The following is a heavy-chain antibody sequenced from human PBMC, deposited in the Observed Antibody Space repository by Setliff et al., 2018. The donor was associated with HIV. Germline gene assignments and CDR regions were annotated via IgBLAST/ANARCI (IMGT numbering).Heavy chain of an antibody. Sequence: SETLSLTCTVSGGSITSYYWSWIRPPPGKGLEWIGYIYYSGSTNYNPSLKSRVTISVDTFKNRFSLKLSSVTAADTAVYYCASQRRWDEPFDIWGQGTMVTVSS. J-gene: IGHJ3*02. CDR1: GGSITSYY. V-gene: IGHV4-59*08. D-gene: IGHD1-26*01. CDR2: IYYSGST. CDR3: ASQRRWDEPFDI.